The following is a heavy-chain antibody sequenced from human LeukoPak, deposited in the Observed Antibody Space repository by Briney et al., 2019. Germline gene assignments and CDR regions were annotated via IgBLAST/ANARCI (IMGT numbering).Heavy chain of an antibody. V-gene: IGHV3-21*01. CDR1: GFTVSSNY. CDR2: ISGSGGST. CDR3: ARDQDIVVVPAALPGNAFDI. J-gene: IGHJ3*02. D-gene: IGHD2-2*01. Sequence: GGSLRLSCAASGFTVSSNYMSWVRQAPGKGLERVSAISGSGGSTYYADSVKGRFTISRDNAKNSLYLQMNSLRAEDTAVYYCARDQDIVVVPAALPGNAFDIWGQGTMVTVSS.